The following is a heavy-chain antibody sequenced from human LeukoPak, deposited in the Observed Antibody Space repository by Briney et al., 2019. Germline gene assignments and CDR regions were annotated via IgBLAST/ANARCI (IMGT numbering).Heavy chain of an antibody. CDR3: ARGDPHADL. Sequence: GGYLRLSCAASGFALSTYEMNWVRQAPGKGLEWIADITISGHTKNYADSVKGRFTISRDNARTSLYLQMNNLRVEDTGVYYCARGDPHADLWGQGTLVTVSS. V-gene: IGHV3-48*03. CDR2: ITISGHTK. J-gene: IGHJ5*02. CDR1: GFALSTYE.